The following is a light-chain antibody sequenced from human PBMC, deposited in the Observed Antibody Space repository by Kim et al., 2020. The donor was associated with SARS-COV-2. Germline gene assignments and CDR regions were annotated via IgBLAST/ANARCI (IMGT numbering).Light chain of an antibody. Sequence: SYELTQPPSVSVSPGQTARITCSGDALPKQYVYWYQQKPGQAPVLVIYKDSERPSGIPERFSGSSSGTTVTLTISGVQAEDEADYYCQSADSSGTYVFGGGTQLTVL. CDR2: KDS. CDR3: QSADSSGTYV. V-gene: IGLV3-25*03. CDR1: ALPKQY. J-gene: IGLJ3*02.